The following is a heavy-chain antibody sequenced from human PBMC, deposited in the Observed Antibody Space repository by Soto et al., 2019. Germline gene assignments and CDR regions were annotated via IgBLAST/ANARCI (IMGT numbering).Heavy chain of an antibody. J-gene: IGHJ5*02. CDR2: INPSGGST. CDR1: GYTFTSYY. CDR3: ARGGRITGTGGAWFDP. Sequence: QVQLVQSGAEVKKPGASVKVSCKASGYTFTSYYMHWVRQAPGQGLEWMGIINPSGGSTSYAQKFQGGVTMTRDTSTSTVDMELSSLRAEDTAVYYCARGGRITGTGGAWFDPWGQGTLVTVSS. V-gene: IGHV1-46*01. D-gene: IGHD1-20*01.